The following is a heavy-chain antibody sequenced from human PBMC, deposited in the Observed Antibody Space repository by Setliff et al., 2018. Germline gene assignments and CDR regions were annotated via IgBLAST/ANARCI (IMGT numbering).Heavy chain of an antibody. D-gene: IGHD3-3*01. CDR2: IKEDGSEK. J-gene: IGHJ4*02. Sequence: PGGSLRLSCVTSGFTFSRYWMSWVRQAPGKGLEWVANIKEDGSEKYYVDSVKGRFTISRDNARNSLYLQMNSLRAEDTAVYFCGRGGGSGFGLDYLESWGQGTLVTVSS. CDR1: GFTFSRYW. V-gene: IGHV3-7*04. CDR3: GRGGGSGFGLDYLES.